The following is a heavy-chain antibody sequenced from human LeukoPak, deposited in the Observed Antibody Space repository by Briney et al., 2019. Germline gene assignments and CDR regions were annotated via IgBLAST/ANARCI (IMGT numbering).Heavy chain of an antibody. CDR2: IRSKANSYAT. CDR3: TRRGYYDSSGYHKDY. CDR1: GFIFSGSA. J-gene: IGHJ4*02. Sequence: GGSLKLSCAASGFIFSGSAMHWVRQASGKGLEWVGRIRSKANSYATAYAASVKGRFTISRDDSQNTAYLQMNSLKTEDTAVYYCTRRGYYDSSGYHKDYWGQGTLVTVSS. V-gene: IGHV3-73*01. D-gene: IGHD3-22*01.